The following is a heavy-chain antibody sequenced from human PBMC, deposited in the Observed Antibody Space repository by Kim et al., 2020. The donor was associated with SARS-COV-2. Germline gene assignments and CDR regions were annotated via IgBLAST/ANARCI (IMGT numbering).Heavy chain of an antibody. V-gene: IGHV4-39*07. D-gene: IGHD3-10*01. J-gene: IGHJ6*02. Sequence: SETLSLTCTVSGGSISSSSYYWGWIRQPPGKGLEWIGSIYYSGSTYYNPSLKSRVTISVDTSKNQFSLKLSSVTAADTAVYYCAREGVTMVRGVIDLLYGGMDVWGQGTTVTVSS. CDR1: GGSISSSSYY. CDR2: IYYSGST. CDR3: AREGVTMVRGVIDLLYGGMDV.